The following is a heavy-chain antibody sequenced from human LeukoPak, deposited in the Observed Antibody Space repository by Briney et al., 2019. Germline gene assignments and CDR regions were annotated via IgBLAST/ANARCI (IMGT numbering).Heavy chain of an antibody. CDR3: AKDVVAPGSGGDYFDY. D-gene: IGHD2-21*01. CDR2: ITGNGGST. Sequence: SGGSLRLSCAASGFTFSSNAMSWVRQAPGKGLEWVSVITGNGGSTYYADSVKGRFTISRDNSKNTLSLQMNSLRAEDTAVYYCAKDVVAPGSGGDYFDYWGQGTLVTVSS. J-gene: IGHJ4*02. V-gene: IGHV3-23*01. CDR1: GFTFSSNA.